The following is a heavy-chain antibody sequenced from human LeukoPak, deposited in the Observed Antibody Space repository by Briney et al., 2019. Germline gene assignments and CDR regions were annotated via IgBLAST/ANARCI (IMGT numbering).Heavy chain of an antibody. CDR2: IKQDGSEK. J-gene: IGHJ3*02. CDR1: GFTFSSYW. D-gene: IGHD3-16*01. V-gene: IGHV3-7*01. Sequence: PGGSLRLSCAASGFTFSSYWMSWVRQAPGKGLEWVANIKQDGSEKYYVDSVKGRLTIPRDNAKNTLYLQMNSLRAEDTAVYYCARDRARGDAFDIWGQGTMVTVSS. CDR3: ARDRARGDAFDI.